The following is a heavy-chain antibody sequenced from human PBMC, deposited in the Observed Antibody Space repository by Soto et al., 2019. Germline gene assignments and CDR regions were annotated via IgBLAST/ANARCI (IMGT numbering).Heavy chain of an antibody. CDR2: IWYDGSNK. V-gene: IGHV3-33*01. D-gene: IGHD2-21*02. CDR3: GRGGDPDY. CDR1: GFTFRNYG. Sequence: GGSLRLSCAASGFTFRNYGMHWVRQAPGKGLEWVAVIWYDGSNKYYAASVKGRFTISRDNAKNTLYLQMNNLRVEDTAVYYCGRGGDPDYWGQGTLVTVSS. J-gene: IGHJ4*02.